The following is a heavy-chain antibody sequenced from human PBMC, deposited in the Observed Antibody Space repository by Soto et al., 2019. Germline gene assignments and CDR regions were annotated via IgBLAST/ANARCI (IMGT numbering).Heavy chain of an antibody. CDR2: IWHDGSNK. CDR1: GFTFSSYG. CDR3: ARASKLERRLIGAFDI. Sequence: QVQLVESGGGVVQPGRSLRLSCAASGFTFSSYGMHWVRQAPGKGLEWVAVIWHDGSNKYYADSVKGRFTISRDNSKNTLYLQMNSLRAEDTAVYYCARASKLERRLIGAFDIWGQGTMVTVSS. V-gene: IGHV3-33*01. D-gene: IGHD1-1*01. J-gene: IGHJ3*02.